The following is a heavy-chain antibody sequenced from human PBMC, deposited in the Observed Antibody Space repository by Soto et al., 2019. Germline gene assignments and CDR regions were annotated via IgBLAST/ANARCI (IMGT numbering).Heavy chain of an antibody. Sequence: SETLSLTCSVSGGSITTDNWWSWVRQPPGKGLEWIGEIHHSGSTNYNMSLKSRVITSVDKSKNQFSLNLIFVTAADTAMYYCARGYAFDVWGRGTMVTVSS. CDR3: ARGYAFDV. CDR2: IHHSGST. J-gene: IGHJ3*01. CDR1: GGSITTDNW. V-gene: IGHV4-4*02.